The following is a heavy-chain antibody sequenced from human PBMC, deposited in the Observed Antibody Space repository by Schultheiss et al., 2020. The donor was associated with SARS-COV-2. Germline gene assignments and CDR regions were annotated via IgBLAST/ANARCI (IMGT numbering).Heavy chain of an antibody. D-gene: IGHD6-13*01. CDR3: ARVSFLTSSTWSPAFDY. J-gene: IGHJ4*02. CDR2: ISSSGSTI. Sequence: LSLTCTVSGGSISSYYWSWIRQPPGKGLEWVSYISSSGSTIYYADSVKGRFTISRDNAKNSLYLQMNSLRAEDTAVYYCARVSFLTSSTWSPAFDYWGQGTLVTVSS. V-gene: IGHV3-11*04. CDR1: GGSISSYY.